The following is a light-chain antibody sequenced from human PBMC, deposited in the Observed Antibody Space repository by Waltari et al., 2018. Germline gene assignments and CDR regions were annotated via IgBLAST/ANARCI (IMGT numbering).Light chain of an antibody. J-gene: IGKJ1*01. CDR2: DAS. Sequence: DVQMNQSPSSLSASVGATINNTCQTNEDIMNFLNWYTQRPGKAPKLLIFDASNSETGVPSRFRGTGSGTHFTFTINGLQPEDSATYYCQHYQDFPWAFGQGTKVEIK. CDR3: QHYQDFPWA. V-gene: IGKV1-33*01. CDR1: EDIMNF.